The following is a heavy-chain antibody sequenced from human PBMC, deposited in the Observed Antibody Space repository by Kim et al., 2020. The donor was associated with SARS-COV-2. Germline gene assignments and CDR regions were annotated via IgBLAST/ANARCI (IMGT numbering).Heavy chain of an antibody. D-gene: IGHD3-10*01. CDR1: GGSISSSSYY. J-gene: IGHJ5*02. Sequence: SETLSLTCTVSGGSISSSSYYWGWIRQPPGKGLEWIGSIYYSGSTYYNPSLKSRVTISVDTSKNQFSLKLSSVTAADTAVYYCARGSGRLLHQRDGWFDPWGQGTLVTVSS. CDR2: IYYSGST. V-gene: IGHV4-39*07. CDR3: ARGSGRLLHQRDGWFDP.